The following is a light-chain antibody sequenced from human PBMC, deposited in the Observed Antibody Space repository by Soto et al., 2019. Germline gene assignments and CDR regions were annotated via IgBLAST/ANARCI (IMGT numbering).Light chain of an antibody. CDR2: KAS. Sequence: DIQMTQSPSTLSGSVGDRVTITCRASQTISSWLAWYQQKPGKAPKLLIYKASTLKSGVPSRFSGSGSGTEFTLTISSLQPDDFATYYCQHYNSYSEAFGQGIQLELK. CDR1: QTISSW. V-gene: IGKV1-5*03. J-gene: IGKJ1*01. CDR3: QHYNSYSEA.